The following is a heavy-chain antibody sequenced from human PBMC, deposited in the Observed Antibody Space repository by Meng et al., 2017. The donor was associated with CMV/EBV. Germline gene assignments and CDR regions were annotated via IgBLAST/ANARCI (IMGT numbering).Heavy chain of an antibody. D-gene: IGHD5-24*01. CDR1: GFTFSSYY. CDR3: ARAFSMATNYFDY. CDR2: RSYDGSNK. Sequence: QVQLVEAGGGVAQPGRCLRLSCAASGFTFSSYYMHWVRKAPGKGLEWVAVRSYDGSNKYYADSVKGRFTHFRDNSKNTLYLQMNSLRAEDTAVYYCARAFSMATNYFDYSGQGTLVTVAS. V-gene: IGHV3-30-3*01. J-gene: IGHJ4*02.